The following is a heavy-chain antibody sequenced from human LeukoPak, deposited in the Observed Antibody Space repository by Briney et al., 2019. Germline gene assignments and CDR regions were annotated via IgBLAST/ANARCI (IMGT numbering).Heavy chain of an antibody. CDR2: RSHDGNNK. Sequence: PGGSLRLSCAVSGFTFSSYTMHWVRQAPGKGLERVAVRSHDGNNKYYADSVKGRFTNSRDDSKNTLYLQMNSLRPEDTAVYYCARGVGGPFNWFDSWGQGSLVTVSS. CDR1: GFTFSSYT. J-gene: IGHJ5*01. V-gene: IGHV3-30-3*01. CDR3: ARGVGGPFNWFDS. D-gene: IGHD1-26*01.